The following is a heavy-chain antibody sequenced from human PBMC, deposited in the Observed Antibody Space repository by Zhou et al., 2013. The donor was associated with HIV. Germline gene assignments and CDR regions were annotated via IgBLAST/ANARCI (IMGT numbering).Heavy chain of an antibody. D-gene: IGHD4-17*01. CDR3: ARDRTTVNAFDI. J-gene: IGHJ3*02. Sequence: QVQLQESGPGLVKPSETLSLTCSVSGGSISSHYWSWIRQPPGKGLEWIGYIYYLGSTSYNPSLKSRVTISVDTSKNQFSLKLSSVTAADTAVYYCARDRTTVNAFDIWGQGTMVTVSS. CDR2: IYYLGST. V-gene: IGHV4-59*11. CDR1: GGSISSHY.